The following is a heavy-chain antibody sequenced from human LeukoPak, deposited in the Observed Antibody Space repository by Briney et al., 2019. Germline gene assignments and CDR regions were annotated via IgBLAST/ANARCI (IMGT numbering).Heavy chain of an antibody. V-gene: IGHV1-18*01. CDR1: GYTFTSYG. Sequence: GASVKVSCKASGYTFTSYGISWVRQAPGQGLEWMGWISAYNGNTNYAQKLQGRVTMTTDTSTSTAYMELRSLRSDDTAVYYCARSREIPSGYPRNWYFDLWGRGTLVTVSS. D-gene: IGHD5-12*01. CDR3: ARSREIPSGYPRNWYFDL. J-gene: IGHJ2*01. CDR2: ISAYNGNT.